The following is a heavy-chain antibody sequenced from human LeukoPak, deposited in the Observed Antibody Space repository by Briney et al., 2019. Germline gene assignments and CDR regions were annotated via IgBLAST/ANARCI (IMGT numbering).Heavy chain of an antibody. CDR1: GFTFSGSA. Sequence: PGGSLRLSCAASGFTFSGSAMHWVRQASGKGLEWVGRIRSKANSYATAYAASVKGRFTISRDDSKNTAYLQMNSLKTEDTAVYYCTRRGGYEQSVDYWGQGTLVTVSS. CDR3: TRRGGYEQSVDY. J-gene: IGHJ4*02. D-gene: IGHD5-12*01. V-gene: IGHV3-73*01. CDR2: IRSKANSYAT.